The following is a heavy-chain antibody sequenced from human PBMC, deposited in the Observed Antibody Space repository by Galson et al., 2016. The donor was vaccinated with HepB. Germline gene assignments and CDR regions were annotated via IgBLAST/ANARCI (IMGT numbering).Heavy chain of an antibody. CDR2: IYYTGST. J-gene: IGHJ4*02. CDR1: GGSISSYY. V-gene: IGHV4-59*01. D-gene: IGHD3-22*01. CDR3: ARATLTTTHDF. Sequence: SETLSLTCTVSGGSISSYYWSWIRQPPGKGLEWIGFIYYTGSTSYSPSLKSRVTVSLDTSKNQLSLKLSSVTAADTAVYYCARATLTTTHDFWGPGTLVTVSS.